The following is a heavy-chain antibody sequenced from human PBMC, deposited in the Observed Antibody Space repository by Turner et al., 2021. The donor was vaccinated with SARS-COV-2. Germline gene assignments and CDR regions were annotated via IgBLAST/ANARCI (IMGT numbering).Heavy chain of an antibody. J-gene: IGHJ5*02. CDR3: ARAGREGFDP. V-gene: IGHV4-34*01. CDR1: GGSLRGYY. Sequence: QVQLQQWGSGLLKPSVTLSLCCAVDGGSLRGYYWTWIRQRLGKGLDWIGEINNSGSTNYNPSLTIRISISIDTAKNQFSLNLNSVTAVYTSVYYCARAGREGFDPWGQGTLVTVSS. CDR2: INNSGST. D-gene: IGHD2-15*01.